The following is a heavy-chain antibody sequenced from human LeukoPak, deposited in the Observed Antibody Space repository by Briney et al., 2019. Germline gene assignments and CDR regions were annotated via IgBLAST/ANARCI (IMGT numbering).Heavy chain of an antibody. V-gene: IGHV1-2*02. CDR1: GYTFTGYY. D-gene: IGHD3-16*02. J-gene: IGHJ5*02. CDR3: ARDHREFGGVIATDHNWFDP. Sequence: GASVKVSCKASGYTFTGYYMHWVRQAPGQGLEWMGWINPNSGGTNYAQKFQGRVTMTRDTSISTAYMELSRLRSDDTAVYYCARDHREFGGVIATDHNWFDPWGQGTLVTVSS. CDR2: INPNSGGT.